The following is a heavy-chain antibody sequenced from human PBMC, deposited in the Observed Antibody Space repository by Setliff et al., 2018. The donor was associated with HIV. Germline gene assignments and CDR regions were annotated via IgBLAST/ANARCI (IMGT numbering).Heavy chain of an antibody. CDR2: IYHTGST. CDR1: GGSINSTSYY. Sequence: SETLSLTCTVSGGSINSTSYYWGWIRQPPGNGLEWIGSIYHTGSTYYKPSLKSRVTISVDTSKNQFSLKLSPVTAADTAVYYCARDMDTPYMDVWGKGTTVTVSS. J-gene: IGHJ6*03. CDR3: ARDMDTPYMDV. D-gene: IGHD5-18*01. V-gene: IGHV4-39*07.